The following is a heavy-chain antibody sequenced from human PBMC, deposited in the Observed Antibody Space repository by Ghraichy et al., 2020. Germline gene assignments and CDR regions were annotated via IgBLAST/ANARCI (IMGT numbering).Heavy chain of an antibody. J-gene: IGHJ6*02. CDR3: AKDFIAAAGTDHFYGMDV. V-gene: IGHV3-9*01. CDR1: GFTFDGYA. D-gene: IGHD6-13*01. CDR2: ISWGSGYI. Sequence: GGSLRLSCAASGFTFDGYAMHWVRQAPGKGLEWVSGISWGSGYIGYADSVKGRFTISRDNAKNSLYLQMNTLRPGDTASYYCAKDFIAAAGTDHFYGMDVWGQGTTVSVSS.